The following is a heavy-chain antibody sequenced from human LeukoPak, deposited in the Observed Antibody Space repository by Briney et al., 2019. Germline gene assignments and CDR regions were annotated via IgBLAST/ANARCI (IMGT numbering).Heavy chain of an antibody. CDR2: INPDGRDT. J-gene: IGHJ1*01. Sequence: GGSLRLSCAASGFTFSWMHWVRQAPGKGLEWVAHINPDGRDTYYVDSVKGRFTISRDNAQNSMYLQMNSLRVEDTAVYYCTSWGDTTAEYFQRWGQGTLVTVSS. CDR1: GFTFSW. D-gene: IGHD2-21*02. V-gene: IGHV3-7*01. CDR3: TSWGDTTAEYFQR.